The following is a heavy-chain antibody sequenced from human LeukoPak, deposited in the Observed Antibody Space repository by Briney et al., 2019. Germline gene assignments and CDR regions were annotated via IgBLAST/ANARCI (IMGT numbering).Heavy chain of an antibody. J-gene: IGHJ4*02. CDR3: ARGLGYYDILTGYYRRNRYYFDY. D-gene: IGHD3-9*01. Sequence: SETLSLTCTVSGYSISSGYYWGWIRQPPGKGLEWIGSIYHSGSTNYNPSLKSRVTISVDTSKNQFSLKLSSVTAADTAVYYCARGLGYYDILTGYYRRNRYYFDYWGQGTLVTVSS. CDR2: IYHSGST. V-gene: IGHV4-38-2*02. CDR1: GYSISSGYY.